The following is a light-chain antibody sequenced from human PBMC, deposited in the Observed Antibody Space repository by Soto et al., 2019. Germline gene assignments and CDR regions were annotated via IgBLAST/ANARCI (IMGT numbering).Light chain of an antibody. CDR1: SSDVGGYNY. CDR3: SSYTSSSILYV. J-gene: IGLJ1*01. CDR2: DVS. Sequence: QSGLTRAASGSGSPGQSITISCTGTSSDVGGYNYVSWYQQHPGKAPKLMIYDVSNRPSGVSNRFSGSKSGNTASLTISGLQAEDEADYYCSSYTSSSILYVFGTGTKVTVL. V-gene: IGLV2-14*01.